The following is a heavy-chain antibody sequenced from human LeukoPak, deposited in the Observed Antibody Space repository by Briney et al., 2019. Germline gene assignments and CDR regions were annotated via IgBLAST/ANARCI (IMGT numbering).Heavy chain of an antibody. Sequence: PGGSLRLSCAASGFTFITHDMSWVRQTPGKGLEWVSGISGSHAGRLGTTYYADSVQGRFTISRDNSNNALYLQMHSLRAEGTAMYFCAKGGYFSFDMWGQGTKVTVSS. CDR2: ISGSHAGRLGTT. CDR1: GFTFITHD. CDR3: AKGGYFSFDM. V-gene: IGHV3-23*01. D-gene: IGHD2-2*03. J-gene: IGHJ3*02.